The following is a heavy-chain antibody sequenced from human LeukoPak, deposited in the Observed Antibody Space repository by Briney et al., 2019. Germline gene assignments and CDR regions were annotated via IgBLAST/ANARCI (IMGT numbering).Heavy chain of an antibody. J-gene: IGHJ4*02. CDR2: IKEDGSKK. CDR3: ATPADDY. Sequence: PGGSLRLSCAASGFTFSTSYMSWARQAPGKGLEWVANIKEDGSKKSYADSVKGRFTISRDNAKSSLYLQMNSLRAEDTALYYCATPADDYWGQGTLVTVSS. V-gene: IGHV3-7*01. CDR1: GFTFSTSY.